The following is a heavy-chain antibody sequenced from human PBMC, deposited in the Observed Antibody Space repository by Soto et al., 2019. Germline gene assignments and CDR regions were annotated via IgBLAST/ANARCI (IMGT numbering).Heavy chain of an antibody. CDR3: ARARGATAYYYYYGMDV. Sequence: PGESLKISCKGSGYSFTSYWISWVRQMPGKGLEWMGRIDPSDSYTNYSPSFQGHVTISADKSINTAYLQWSSLKASDTAMYYCARARGATAYYYYYGMDVWGQGTTVTVSS. J-gene: IGHJ6*02. D-gene: IGHD5-12*01. CDR1: GYSFTSYW. CDR2: IDPSDSYT. V-gene: IGHV5-10-1*01.